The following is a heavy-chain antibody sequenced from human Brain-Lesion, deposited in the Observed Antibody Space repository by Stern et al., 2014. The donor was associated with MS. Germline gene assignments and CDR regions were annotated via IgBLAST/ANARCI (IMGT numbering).Heavy chain of an antibody. CDR2: IYYIGST. V-gene: IGHV4-30-4*01. J-gene: IGHJ4*02. Sequence: QLQLQESGPGLVKPSQTLSLTCNVSGDSISSGDNYWSWIRPSPGKGLEWIGYIYYIGSTFYNPSLKSRVTISVDTSQNQFSLRLSSVTAADTAVYYCAGGESSRYYYYFDYWGQGTLVTVSS. CDR3: AGGESSRYYYYFDY. CDR1: GDSISSGDNY. D-gene: IGHD3-22*01.